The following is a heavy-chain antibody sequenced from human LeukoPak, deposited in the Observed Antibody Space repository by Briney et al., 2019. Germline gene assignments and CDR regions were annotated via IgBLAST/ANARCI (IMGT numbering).Heavy chain of an antibody. V-gene: IGHV3-15*01. J-gene: IGHJ4*02. CDR2: IKSNADGGTT. CDR1: GFTFSNAW. CDR3: STDDGYFDY. Sequence: GGSLRLSCAASGFTFSNAWMSGVRQAPGKGLEWVGRIKSNADGGTTDYAAPVKGRFIILRDDSENTLYLQMNSLKTEDTAVYYWSTDDGYFDYWGQGTLV.